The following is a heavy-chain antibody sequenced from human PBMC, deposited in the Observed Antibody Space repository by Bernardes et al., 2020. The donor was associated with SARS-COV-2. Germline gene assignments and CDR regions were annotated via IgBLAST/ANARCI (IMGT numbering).Heavy chain of an antibody. D-gene: IGHD1-26*01. CDR3: ARPAGGSGSYYGEDYYYGMDV. Sequence: GGSLRLSCAASGFTFSSYAMHWVRQAPGKGLEWVAVISYGGSNKYYADSVKGRFTISRDNSKNTLYLQMNSLRAEDTAVYYCARPAGGSGSYYGEDYYYGMDVWGQGTTVTVSS. J-gene: IGHJ6*02. CDR2: ISYGGSNK. CDR1: GFTFSSYA. V-gene: IGHV3-30*01.